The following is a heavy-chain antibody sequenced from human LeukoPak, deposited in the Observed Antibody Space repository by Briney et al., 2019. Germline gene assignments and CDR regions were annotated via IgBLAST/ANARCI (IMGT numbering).Heavy chain of an antibody. D-gene: IGHD3-22*01. CDR2: IYYSGST. CDR1: GGSISSYY. Sequence: SETLSLTCTVSGGSISSYYWSWIRQPPGKGLEWIGYIYYSGSTNYNPSLKSRVTISVDTSKNQFSLKLSSVTAADTAVYYCARRPSTMIVQEVAFDIWGQGTMVTVSS. CDR3: ARRPSTMIVQEVAFDI. V-gene: IGHV4-59*08. J-gene: IGHJ3*02.